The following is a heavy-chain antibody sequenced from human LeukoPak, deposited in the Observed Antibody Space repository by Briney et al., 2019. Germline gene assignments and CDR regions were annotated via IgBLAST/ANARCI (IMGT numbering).Heavy chain of an antibody. Sequence: ASVKVSCKASGGTFSSYAISWVRQAPGQGLEWMGGIILIFDTANYAQKFKGRVTITADKSTSTAYMELSSLRSEDTAVYYCAGGVGYCSSTSCLLFDYWGQGTLVTVSS. CDR1: GGTFSSYA. CDR3: AGGVGYCSSTSCLLFDY. CDR2: IILIFDTA. V-gene: IGHV1-69*06. D-gene: IGHD2-2*01. J-gene: IGHJ4*02.